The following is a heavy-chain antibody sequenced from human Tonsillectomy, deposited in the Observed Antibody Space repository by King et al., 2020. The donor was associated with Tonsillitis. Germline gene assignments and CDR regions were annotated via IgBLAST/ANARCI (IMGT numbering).Heavy chain of an antibody. CDR2: MSGSGGTT. J-gene: IGHJ4*02. CDR1: GFAFSSYA. D-gene: IGHD6-19*01. V-gene: IGHV3-23*04. Sequence: VQLVESGGGLVQPGGSLRLSCAASGFAFSSYAMSWVRQAPGKGLEWVSAMSGSGGTTYYADSVKGRFTISRDNSKNTLYLQMNSLRAEDTAVYYCAKAPGIAVAGPWGYFDYWGQGTLVTVSS. CDR3: AKAPGIAVAGPWGYFDY.